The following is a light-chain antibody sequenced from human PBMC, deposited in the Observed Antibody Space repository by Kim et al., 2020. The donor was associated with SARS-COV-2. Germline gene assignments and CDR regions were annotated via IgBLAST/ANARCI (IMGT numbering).Light chain of an antibody. V-gene: IGLV1-44*01. J-gene: IGLJ3*02. Sequence: NSVHWYRQLPGTAPTLLIYDNDERPSGVPDRFSGSRSGTSASLAISGLQSEDEANYHCATWDDIVKGVVFGGGTKVTVL. CDR3: ATWDDIVKGVV. CDR2: DND. CDR1: NS.